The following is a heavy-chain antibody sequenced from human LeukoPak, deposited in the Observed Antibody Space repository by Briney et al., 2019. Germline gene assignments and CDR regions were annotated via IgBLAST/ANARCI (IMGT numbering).Heavy chain of an antibody. D-gene: IGHD3-10*01. CDR1: GFTFSSYA. CDR2: ISGSGGST. CDR3: ATTYGSGSYYTNY. Sequence: PGGSLRFSRAASGFTFSSYAMSWVRQAPGKGLEWVSAISGSGGSTYYADSVKGRFTISRDNSKNTLYLQMNSLRAEDTAVYYCATTYGSGSYYTNYWGQGTLVTVSS. V-gene: IGHV3-23*01. J-gene: IGHJ4*02.